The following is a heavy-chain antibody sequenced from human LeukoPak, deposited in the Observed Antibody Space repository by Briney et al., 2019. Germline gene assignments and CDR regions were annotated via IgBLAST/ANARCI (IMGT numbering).Heavy chain of an antibody. CDR3: ARPLPQGDSYYGMDV. CDR1: GGTFSSYG. V-gene: IGHV1-69*04. CDR2: IVPILGIA. J-gene: IGHJ6*02. D-gene: IGHD1-26*01. Sequence: SGKVSCKASGGTFSSYGISWVRRAPGDGLAWMGRIVPILGIANYAQKFQGRVTITAADSTSTAYIELRSLRSEDTAVYYCARPLPQGDSYYGMDVWGQGTTVTVSS.